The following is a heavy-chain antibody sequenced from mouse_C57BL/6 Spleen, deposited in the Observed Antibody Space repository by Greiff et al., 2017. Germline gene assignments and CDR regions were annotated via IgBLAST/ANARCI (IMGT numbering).Heavy chain of an antibody. CDR1: GYTFTSYG. D-gene: IGHD1-1*01. V-gene: IGHV1-81*01. CDR2: IYPRSGNT. J-gene: IGHJ4*01. CDR3: ARDRYYGSSYVWAMDY. Sequence: QVHVKQSGAELARPGASVKLSCKASGYTFTSYGISWVKQRTGQGLEWIGEIYPRSGNTYYNEKFKGKATLTADTSSSTAYMKLRSLTSEDSAVYVCARDRYYGSSYVWAMDYWGQGTSVTVSS.